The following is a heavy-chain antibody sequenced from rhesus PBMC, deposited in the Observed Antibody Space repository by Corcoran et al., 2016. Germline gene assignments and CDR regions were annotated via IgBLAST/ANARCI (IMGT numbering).Heavy chain of an antibody. J-gene: IGHJ4*01. V-gene: IGHV4-169*01. D-gene: IGHD1-14*01. Sequence: QLQLQESGPGLVKPSETLSVTCAVSGGSISSSYWSWIRQAPGKWLEWIGYIYGSGSSTNYNPSLKSRVTMSVDTSKNQLSLKLSSVTTADTAVYYCARAPDGWNDGYYWGQGVLVTVSS. CDR2: IYGSGSST. CDR3: ARAPDGWNDGYY. CDR1: GGSISSSY.